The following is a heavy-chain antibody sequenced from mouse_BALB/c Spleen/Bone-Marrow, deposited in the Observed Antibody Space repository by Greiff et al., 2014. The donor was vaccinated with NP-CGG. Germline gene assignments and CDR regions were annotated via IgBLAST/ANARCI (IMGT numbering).Heavy chain of an antibody. J-gene: IGHJ2*01. CDR3: ARDYAGYFDF. Sequence: DVKLVESGGGLVQPGGSLRLSCTTSGFTFTDYFMTWVRQPPGKALEWLGFIRNKPNGYTTEYKPSVKGRFTISRDNSQGILYRQMNTLRAEDSAIYYCARDYAGYFDFWGQGTTLTVSS. V-gene: IGHV7-3*02. CDR1: GFTFTDYF. CDR2: IRNKPNGYTT.